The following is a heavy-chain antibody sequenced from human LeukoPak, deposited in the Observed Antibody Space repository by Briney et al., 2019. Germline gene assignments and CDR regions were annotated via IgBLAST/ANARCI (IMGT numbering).Heavy chain of an antibody. CDR2: ISYDGSNK. J-gene: IGHJ4*02. V-gene: IGHV3-30*04. CDR1: GFTFSSYA. CDR3: ARNHETSNYFDY. D-gene: IGHD5/OR15-5a*01. Sequence: GGSLRLSCAASGFTFSSYAMHWVRQAPGKGLEWVAVISYDGSNKYYADSVKGRFTISRDNSKNTLYLQMNSLRTEDTAVYYCARNHETSNYFDYWGQGTLVTVSS.